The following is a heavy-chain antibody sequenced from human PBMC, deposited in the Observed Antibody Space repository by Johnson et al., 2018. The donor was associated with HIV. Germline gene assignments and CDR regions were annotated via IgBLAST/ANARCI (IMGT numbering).Heavy chain of an antibody. V-gene: IGHV3-23*04. Sequence: EKLVESGGGVVQPGRSLRLSCAASGFTFSSYAMSWVRQAPGKGLEWVSAISGSGGSTYYADSVKGRFTISRDNAKNTVYLQMNSLRAEDTAVYYCARVHSGGAFDIWGQGTMVTV. CDR2: ISGSGGST. J-gene: IGHJ3*02. CDR1: GFTFSSYA. CDR3: ARVHSGGAFDI.